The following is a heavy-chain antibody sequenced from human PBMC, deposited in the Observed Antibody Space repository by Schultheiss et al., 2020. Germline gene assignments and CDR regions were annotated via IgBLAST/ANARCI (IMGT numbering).Heavy chain of an antibody. D-gene: IGHD1-26*01. V-gene: IGHV1-2*02. CDR3: ARERVGPTGLEFDC. CDR1: GYSFTDDY. Sequence: GGSLRLSCEASGYSFTDDYLHWVRQAPGQGLEWMGWISPDSGGMNFAQKFQGRVTLTSDTSISTAYMQLNSLTSDDTAVYYCARERVGPTGLEFDCWGQGTLVTVSS. J-gene: IGHJ4*02. CDR2: ISPDSGGM.